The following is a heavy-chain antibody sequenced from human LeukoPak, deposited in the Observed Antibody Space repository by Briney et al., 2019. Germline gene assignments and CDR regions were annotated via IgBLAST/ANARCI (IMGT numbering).Heavy chain of an antibody. CDR3: ARDGGIGLDY. D-gene: IGHD2-21*01. J-gene: IGHJ4*02. CDR1: GYTFSSYG. Sequence: PGGSLRLSCVASGYTFSSYGMHWVRQAPGNGLQWVAVIWYDESKKYYTDSVKGRFTISRDVSKNTLYLQMNSLRAEDSAMYYCARDGGIGLDYWGQGTLVTVSS. CDR2: IWYDESKK. V-gene: IGHV3-33*01.